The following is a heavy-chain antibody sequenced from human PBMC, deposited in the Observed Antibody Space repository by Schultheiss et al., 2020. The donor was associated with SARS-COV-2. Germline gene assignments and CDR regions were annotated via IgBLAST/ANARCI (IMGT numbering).Heavy chain of an antibody. V-gene: IGHV3-72*01. D-gene: IGHD5-12*01. CDR3: ARGGVATDYYGMDV. J-gene: IGHJ6*02. Sequence: GGSLRLSCAASGFTFSSYSMNWVRQAPGKGLEWVGRSRNKANGYTTEYAASVNGRFTVSRDDSKNSLYLQMNSLRAEDTAVYYCARGGVATDYYGMDVWGQGTTVTVSS. CDR2: SRNKANGYTT. CDR1: GFTFSSYS.